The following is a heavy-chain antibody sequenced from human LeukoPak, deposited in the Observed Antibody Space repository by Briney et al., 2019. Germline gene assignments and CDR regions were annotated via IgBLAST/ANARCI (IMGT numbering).Heavy chain of an antibody. CDR3: ARDGVKGITIFGVSLQRGYNWFDP. V-gene: IGHV3-48*01. Sequence: GGSLRLSCAASGFTFSSYSMNWVRQAPGKGLEWVSYISSSSSTIYYADSVKGRFTISRDNAKNSLYLQMNSLRAEDTAVYYCARDGVKGITIFGVSLQRGYNWFDPWGQGALVTVSS. D-gene: IGHD3-3*01. CDR2: ISSSSSTI. J-gene: IGHJ5*02. CDR1: GFTFSSYS.